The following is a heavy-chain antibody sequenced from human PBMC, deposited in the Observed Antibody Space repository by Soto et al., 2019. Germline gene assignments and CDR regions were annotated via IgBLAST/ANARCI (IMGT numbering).Heavy chain of an antibody. CDR1: GFTFSSYA. J-gene: IGHJ3*02. D-gene: IGHD2-8*01. V-gene: IGHV3-30-3*01. CDR3: ARDFHGMVYANGFDAFDI. CDR2: ISYDGSNK. Sequence: SLSLSCAASGFTFSSYAMHWGRQAPGKGLEWVAVISYDGSNKYYADSVKGRFTISRDNSKNTLYLQMNSLRAEDTAVYYCARDFHGMVYANGFDAFDIWGQGTMVTVSS.